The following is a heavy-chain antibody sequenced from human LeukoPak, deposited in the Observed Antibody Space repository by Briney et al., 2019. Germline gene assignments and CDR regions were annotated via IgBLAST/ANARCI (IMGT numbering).Heavy chain of an antibody. CDR3: AKDLCSTVVTPLCWYFDL. CDR2: INPDGSST. CDR1: GFTFSTYW. V-gene: IGHV3-74*01. D-gene: IGHD4-23*01. J-gene: IGHJ2*01. Sequence: GGSLRLSCAASGFTFSTYWMHWVRQAPGKGLVWVSHINPDGSSTSYADSVKGRFTISRDNAKNTLYLQMNSLRAEDTAVYYCAKDLCSTVVTPLCWYFDLWGRGTLVTVSS.